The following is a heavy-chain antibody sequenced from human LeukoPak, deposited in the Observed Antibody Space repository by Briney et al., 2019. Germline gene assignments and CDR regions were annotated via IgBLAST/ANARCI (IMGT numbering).Heavy chain of an antibody. CDR1: GFTFSNAW. D-gene: IGHD3-22*01. Sequence: GGSLTLSCAASGFTFSNAWMSWVRQAPGKGREWVSSITGDYATYSADPAKGRFTTSRDNSKNIVYLQMDSLRDDDTAVYYCAKGAASGLVDWFDPWGQGTLVTVSS. CDR2: ITGDYAT. V-gene: IGHV3-23*01. J-gene: IGHJ5*02. CDR3: AKGAASGLVDWFDP.